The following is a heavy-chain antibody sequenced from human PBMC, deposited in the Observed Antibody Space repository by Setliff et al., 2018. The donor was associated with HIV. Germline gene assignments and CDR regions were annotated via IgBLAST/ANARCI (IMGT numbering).Heavy chain of an antibody. CDR1: GGTFGTYT. D-gene: IGHD3-22*01. V-gene: IGHV1-69*05. J-gene: IGHJ3*02. CDR2: IMPIFGTG. CDR3: ARGGLAYYDSSGNDAFDI. Sequence: SVKVSCKASGGTFGTYTISWVRQAPGQGLEWMGGIMPIFGTGNCAQKFQGRDTITTDESTSTAYMELTSLRSEDTAVFYCARGGLAYYDSSGNDAFDIWGQGTMVTVSS.